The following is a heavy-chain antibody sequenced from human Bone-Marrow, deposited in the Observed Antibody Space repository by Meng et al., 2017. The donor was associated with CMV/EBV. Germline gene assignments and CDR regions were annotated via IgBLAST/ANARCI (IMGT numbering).Heavy chain of an antibody. CDR2: ISSSGSTI. Sequence: GGSLRLSCAASGFTFSDYYMSWIRQAPGKGLEWVSYISSSGSTIYYADSVKGRFTISRDNAKNSLYLQMNSLRAEDTAVYYCARVGRPYYGFWSGYYSRWFDPWGQGTLVTVSS. V-gene: IGHV3-11*04. J-gene: IGHJ5*02. CDR3: ARVGRPYYGFWSGYYSRWFDP. CDR1: GFTFSDYY. D-gene: IGHD3-3*01.